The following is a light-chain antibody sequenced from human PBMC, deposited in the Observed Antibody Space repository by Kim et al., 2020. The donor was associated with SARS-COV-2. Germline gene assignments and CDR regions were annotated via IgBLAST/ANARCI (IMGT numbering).Light chain of an antibody. Sequence: ELVLTQSPGTLSLSPGERGTLSCRASQSVSSSYLAWYQEKPGQAPRLLIYGTSSRATGIPDRFSGSGSETGFTLTISRLEPEDFAVYYCQQYGSSYSWAFGQGAKVDI. CDR3: QQYGSSYSWA. CDR2: GTS. J-gene: IGKJ1*01. CDR1: QSVSSSY. V-gene: IGKV3-20*01.